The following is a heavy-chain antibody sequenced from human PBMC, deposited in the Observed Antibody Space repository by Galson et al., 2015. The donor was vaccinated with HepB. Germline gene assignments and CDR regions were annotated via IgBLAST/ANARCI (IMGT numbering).Heavy chain of an antibody. J-gene: IGHJ4*02. Sequence: SLRLSCAASGFTFSIHAITWVRQAPGKGLEWVSSISGSGGTTYYADSVKGRFTISRDNSKNTVYLQMNSLRAEDTAFYYCAKGGFNKGFDYWGQGTLVTVSS. D-gene: IGHD2/OR15-2a*01. V-gene: IGHV3-23*01. CDR3: AKGGFNKGFDY. CDR1: GFTFSIHA. CDR2: ISGSGGTT.